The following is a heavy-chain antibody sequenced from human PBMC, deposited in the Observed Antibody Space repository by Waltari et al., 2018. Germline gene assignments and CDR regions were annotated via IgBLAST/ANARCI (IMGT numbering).Heavy chain of an antibody. V-gene: IGHV1-69*13. CDR3: ASYCGGDCYSGVYYYGMDV. CDR1: GGTFSSYA. CDR2: IIPIFGTA. J-gene: IGHJ6*02. Sequence: QVQLVQSGAEVKKPGSSVKVSCKASGGTFSSYAISWVRQAPGQGLEWMGGIIPIFGTANYEKKCQGRVTITADEATSTAYRELSRMRSEDTAVDYCASYCGGDCYSGVYYYGMDVWGQGTTVTVSS. D-gene: IGHD2-21*01.